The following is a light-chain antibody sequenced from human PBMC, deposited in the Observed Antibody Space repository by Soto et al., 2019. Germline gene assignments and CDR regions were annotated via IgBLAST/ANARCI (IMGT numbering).Light chain of an antibody. CDR2: LGS. J-gene: IGKJ4*01. CDR3: MQALQTPLT. CDR1: QSLLHSDGKNY. Sequence: EIVMTQSPLSLPVTPGEPASISCWSSQSLLHSDGKNYLDWYLQKPGQSPQLLIHLGSNRASGVPDRFSGSGSGTDFTLKISRVEAEDVGVYFCMQALQTPLTFGGGTKVEIK. V-gene: IGKV2-28*01.